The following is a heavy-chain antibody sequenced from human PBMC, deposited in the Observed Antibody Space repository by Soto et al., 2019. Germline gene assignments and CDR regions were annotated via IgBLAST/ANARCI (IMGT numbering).Heavy chain of an antibody. Sequence: PSETLSLTCAVSGGSISSGGYSWSWIRQPPGKGLEWVGYIYYDGTARHNPSLKSRVTISLETSRSQFSLRLTSVTAADTAVYYCARAKRITIFGVVQPDAFDIWGQGTMVTVSS. J-gene: IGHJ3*02. V-gene: IGHV4-61*08. CDR3: ARAKRITIFGVVQPDAFDI. CDR1: GGSISSGGYS. CDR2: IYYDGTA. D-gene: IGHD3-3*01.